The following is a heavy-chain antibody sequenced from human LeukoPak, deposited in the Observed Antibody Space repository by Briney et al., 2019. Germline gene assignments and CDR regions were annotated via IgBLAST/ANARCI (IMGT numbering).Heavy chain of an antibody. Sequence: SETLSLTCTVSGGSISSGSYYWSWIRQPAGKGLEWIGRIYTSGSTNYNPSLKSRVTMSVDTSKNQFSLKLSSVTAADTAVYYCARGGILSWFDPWGQGTLVTVSS. D-gene: IGHD1-14*01. CDR1: GGSISSGSYY. V-gene: IGHV4-61*02. CDR2: IYTSGST. CDR3: ARGGILSWFDP. J-gene: IGHJ5*02.